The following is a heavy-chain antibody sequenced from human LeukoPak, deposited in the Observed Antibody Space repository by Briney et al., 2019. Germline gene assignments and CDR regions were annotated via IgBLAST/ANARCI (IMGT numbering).Heavy chain of an antibody. CDR2: INPSGGST. CDR3: ARGSPPGWEQWLVDFDY. J-gene: IGHJ4*02. Sequence: GASVKVSCKASGGTFSSYAISWVRQAPGQGLEWMGIINPSGGSTSYAQKFQGRVTMTRDTSTSTVYMELSSLRSEDTAVYYCARGSPPGWEQWLVDFDYWGQGTLVTVSS. V-gene: IGHV1-46*01. CDR1: GGTFSSYA. D-gene: IGHD6-19*01.